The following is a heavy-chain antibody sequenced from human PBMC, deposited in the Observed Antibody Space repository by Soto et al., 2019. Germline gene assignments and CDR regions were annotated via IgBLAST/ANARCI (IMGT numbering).Heavy chain of an antibody. CDR3: ARSRWYYYGMDV. Sequence: GESLKISCKTSGYIFTSYWIGWMRQMPGKGLEWMAIMYPGDSNTRYSPSFQGQVTISADKSITTAYLQWSSLKASDSAIYYCARSRWYYYGMDVWGQGTTVTVSS. D-gene: IGHD2-15*01. CDR1: GYIFTSYW. J-gene: IGHJ6*02. CDR2: MYPGDSNT. V-gene: IGHV5-51*01.